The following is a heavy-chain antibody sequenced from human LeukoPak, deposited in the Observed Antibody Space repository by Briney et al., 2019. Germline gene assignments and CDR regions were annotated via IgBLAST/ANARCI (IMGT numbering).Heavy chain of an antibody. CDR2: INPSGGTT. Sequence: ASVKVSCKASGYTFTGYDIHWVRQAPGQGLEWMGIINPSGGTTSYAQKFQGRVTMTRDTSTSTVYMELSSLRSEDTAVYYCARGYSYGYFFYWGQGTLVTVSS. CDR3: ARGYSYGYFFY. V-gene: IGHV1-46*01. J-gene: IGHJ4*02. D-gene: IGHD5-18*01. CDR1: GYTFTGYD.